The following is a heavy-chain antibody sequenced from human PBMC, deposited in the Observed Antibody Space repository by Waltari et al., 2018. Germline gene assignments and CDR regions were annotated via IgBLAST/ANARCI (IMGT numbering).Heavy chain of an antibody. CDR1: EYSFSDYY. J-gene: IGHJ6*02. CDR3: ARDRMRGLYGMDV. Sequence: QVQLVQSGAEVKKPGASVRVSCTASEYSFSDYYIHWVRQAPGQGLEWMGWINPEGGGTFFAQKFQGRVAMTRDMVRKTASLELGDVTSDDTAVYYCARDRMRGLYGMDVWGQGTPVIVSS. V-gene: IGHV1-2*02. CDR2: INPEGGGT.